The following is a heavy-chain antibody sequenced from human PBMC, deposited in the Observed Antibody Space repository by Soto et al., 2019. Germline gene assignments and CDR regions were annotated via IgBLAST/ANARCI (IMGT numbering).Heavy chain of an antibody. J-gene: IGHJ4*02. Sequence: ASVKVSCKASGGTFSSYAISWVRQAPGQGLEWMGGIIPIFGTANYAQKFQGRVTITADESTSTAYMELSSLRSEDTAVYYCAAVWGGYYYDSSGSPSGDYWGQGTLVTVSS. CDR2: IIPIFGTA. D-gene: IGHD3-22*01. V-gene: IGHV1-69*13. CDR3: AAVWGGYYYDSSGSPSGDY. CDR1: GGTFSSYA.